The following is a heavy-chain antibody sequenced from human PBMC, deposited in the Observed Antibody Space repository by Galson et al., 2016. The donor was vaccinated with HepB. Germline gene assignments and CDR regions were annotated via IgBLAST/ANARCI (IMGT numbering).Heavy chain of an antibody. CDR3: VRDWYTRQAYYYYGMDV. Sequence: SLRLSCAASGLTVSSNCMSWVRHAPGKGLEWVSVLYSSGHTYYADSLKGRFTISRDQSKNTLYLQMSSLRDNDTAVYYCVRDWYTRQAYYYYGMDVWGQGTTVTVSS. CDR1: GLTVSSNC. D-gene: IGHD1-14*01. CDR2: LYSSGHT. J-gene: IGHJ6*02. V-gene: IGHV3-53*01.